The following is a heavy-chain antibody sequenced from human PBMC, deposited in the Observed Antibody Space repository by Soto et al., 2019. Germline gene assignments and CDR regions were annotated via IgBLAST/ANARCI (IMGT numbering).Heavy chain of an antibody. J-gene: IGHJ1*01. CDR2: IYSGGST. V-gene: IGHV3-66*01. CDR1: GFTVSSNY. CDR3: ASPFRGTEYFQH. Sequence: GGSLRLSCAASGFTVSSNYMSWVRQAPGKGLEWVSVIYSGGSTYYADSVKGRFTISRDNSKNTLYLQMNSLRAEDTAVYYCASPFRGTEYFQHWGQGTLVTVSS. D-gene: IGHD3-10*01.